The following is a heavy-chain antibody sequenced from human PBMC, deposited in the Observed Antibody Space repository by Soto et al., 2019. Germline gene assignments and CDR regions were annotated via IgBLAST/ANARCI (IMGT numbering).Heavy chain of an antibody. CDR1: GYTFTGYY. Sequence: ASVKVSFKASGYTFTGYYMHWVRQAPGQGLEWMGWINPNSGGTNYAQKFQGRVTMTRDTSISTAYMELSRLRSDDTAVYYCARLRGSYYSYFDYWGQGTLVTVSS. V-gene: IGHV1-2*02. CDR2: INPNSGGT. CDR3: ARLRGSYYSYFDY. J-gene: IGHJ4*02. D-gene: IGHD1-26*01.